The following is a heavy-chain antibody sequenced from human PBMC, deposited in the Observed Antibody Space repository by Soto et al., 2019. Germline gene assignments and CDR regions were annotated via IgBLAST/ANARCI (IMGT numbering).Heavy chain of an antibody. D-gene: IGHD4-4*01. CDR1: GGTCSSLS. CDR3: ATERGSETRLQYGLGV. CDR2: IRGVDNNK. J-gene: IGHJ6*01. Sequence: WPPLGLRCTVSGGTCSSLSRHRVRQSKRTGQEWVSSIRGVDNNKYYAASVKGRFTISRDNAKNSLFLHLSGLTADVTAVYYCATERGSETRLQYGLGVCGEPTTGTSSS. V-gene: IGHV3-21*01.